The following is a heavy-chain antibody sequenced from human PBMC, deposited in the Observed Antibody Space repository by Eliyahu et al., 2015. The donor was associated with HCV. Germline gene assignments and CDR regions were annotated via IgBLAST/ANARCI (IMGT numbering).Heavy chain of an antibody. J-gene: IGHJ4*02. CDR1: GFTFSSYG. V-gene: IGHV3-33*01. CDR2: IWYDGSNK. D-gene: IGHD6-19*01. Sequence: QVQLVESGGGVVQPGRSLRLSCAASGFTFSSYGMPWVRQAPGKGLGWVAVIWYDGSNKYYADSVKGRFTISRDNSKNTLYLQMNSLRAEDTAVYYCARAYRVWLGGSVGYWGQGTLVTVSS. CDR3: ARAYRVWLGGSVGY.